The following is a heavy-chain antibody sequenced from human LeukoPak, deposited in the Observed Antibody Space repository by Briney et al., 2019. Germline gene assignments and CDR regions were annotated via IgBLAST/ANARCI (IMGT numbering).Heavy chain of an antibody. D-gene: IGHD1-1*01. J-gene: IGHJ4*02. Sequence: PGGSLRLSCAASGFTFTDSYMTWVRQAPGKGLEWLSYISGCGDDTHYVDSVRGRFTISRDNAKHSLYLQMNSLRVEDTAVYYCSRDPRTVRIWGQGTLVTVSS. CDR3: SRDPRTVRI. V-gene: IGHV3-11*04. CDR1: GFTFTDSY. CDR2: ISGCGDDT.